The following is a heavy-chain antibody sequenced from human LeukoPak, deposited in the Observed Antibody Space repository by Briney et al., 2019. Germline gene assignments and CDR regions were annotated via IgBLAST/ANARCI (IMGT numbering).Heavy chain of an antibody. Sequence: GGSLRLSCAASGFTFNDYGMSWVRQAPGKGLEWVSFIYSGTIHYSDSVKGRFTISRDNSKNTLYLQMNSLRAEDTAVYYCARRAGAYSHPYDYWGQGTLVTVSS. CDR2: IYSGTI. V-gene: IGHV3-53*01. D-gene: IGHD4/OR15-4a*01. CDR3: ARRAGAYSHPYDY. CDR1: GFTFNDYG. J-gene: IGHJ4*02.